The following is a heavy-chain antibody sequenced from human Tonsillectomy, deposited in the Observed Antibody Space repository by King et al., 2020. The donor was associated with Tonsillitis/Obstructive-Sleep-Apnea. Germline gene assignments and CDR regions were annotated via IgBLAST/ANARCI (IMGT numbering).Heavy chain of an antibody. D-gene: IGHD6-13*01. CDR3: AKDLSRGAAGYNDD. CDR1: GFSFSNYA. CDR2: ISGSGGST. J-gene: IGHJ4*02. Sequence: VQLVESGGGLVQPGGSLSLSCAASGFSFSNYAMSWVRQAPGKGLEWVSAISGSGGSTYYVDSVKGRFTISRDNSKNTLYLQMNSLRAEDTAVYYCAKDLSRGAAGYNDDWGQGTLVTVSS. V-gene: IGHV3-23*04.